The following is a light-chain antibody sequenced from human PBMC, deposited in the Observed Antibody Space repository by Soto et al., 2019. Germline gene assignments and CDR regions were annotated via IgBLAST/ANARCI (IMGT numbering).Light chain of an antibody. V-gene: IGLV2-11*01. CDR1: SSDVGGYNY. CDR2: DVS. Sequence: QAVVTQPRSVSGSPGQSVTISCTGTSSDVGGYNYVSWYQQHPNKAPKLMISDVSRRPSGVPDRFSGSKSGNTASLTISGLQAEDEADYYCCSYAGSSTLGVFGTGTKLTVL. CDR3: CSYAGSSTLGV. J-gene: IGLJ1*01.